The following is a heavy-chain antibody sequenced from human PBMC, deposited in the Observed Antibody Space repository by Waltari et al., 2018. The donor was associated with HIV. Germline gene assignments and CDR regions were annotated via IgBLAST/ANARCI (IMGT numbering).Heavy chain of an antibody. V-gene: IGHV3-53*01. CDR2: IYSGGST. CDR3: ASGSGIAVAGTLDY. D-gene: IGHD6-19*01. Sequence: EVQLVESGGGLIQPGGSLRLSCAASGFTVSSNYMSWVRQAPGKGLEWVSVIYSGGSTYYADSVKGRFTISRDNSKNTLYLQMNSLRAEDTAVYYCASGSGIAVAGTLDYWGQGTLVTVSS. J-gene: IGHJ4*02. CDR1: GFTVSSNY.